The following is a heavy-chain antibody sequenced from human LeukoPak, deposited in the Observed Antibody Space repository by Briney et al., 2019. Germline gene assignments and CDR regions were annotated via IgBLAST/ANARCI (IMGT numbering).Heavy chain of an antibody. CDR2: ISSSGSTI. Sequence: GGSLRLSCAASGFTFSSYGMHWVRQAPGKGLEWISYISSSGSTIYYADSMKGRFNISRDNAKNSVYLQMDSLRAEDTAVYYCARGYNYYYYMDVWGKGTTVTVAS. CDR1: GFTFSSYG. V-gene: IGHV3-48*03. CDR3: ARGYNYYYYMDV. J-gene: IGHJ6*03.